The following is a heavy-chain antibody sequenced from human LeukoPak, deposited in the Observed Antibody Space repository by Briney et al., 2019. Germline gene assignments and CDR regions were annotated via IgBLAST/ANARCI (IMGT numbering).Heavy chain of an antibody. CDR3: ARHRGSGSSSIPFDY. D-gene: IGHD3-10*01. J-gene: IGHJ4*02. CDR2: VYHSGSI. V-gene: IGHV4-39*01. CDR1: GASIITGSPY. Sequence: SETLSLTCAVSGASIITGSPYWGWIRQSPGKGPEWIGTVYHSGSIYYNPSLKSRVTLSVDTSKNQFSLRLTSVTASDTAVYFCARHRGSGSSSIPFDYWGQGTLVTVSS.